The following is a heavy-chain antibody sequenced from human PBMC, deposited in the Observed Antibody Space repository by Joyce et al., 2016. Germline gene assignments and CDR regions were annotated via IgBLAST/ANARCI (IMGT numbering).Heavy chain of an antibody. CDR3: ARDDDLDN. V-gene: IGHV3-21*01. CDR1: GFTLSVYS. Sequence: EVQLVESGGGLVKPGGSLRLSCAASGFTLSVYSMSWVRQAPGKGLELVSFSLGDYIYYADSVKGRFTISRDNPRNSVYLQMNSLRAEDTAVYYCARDDDLDNWGQGTLVTVSS. J-gene: IGHJ4*02. D-gene: IGHD1-1*01. CDR2: SLGDYI.